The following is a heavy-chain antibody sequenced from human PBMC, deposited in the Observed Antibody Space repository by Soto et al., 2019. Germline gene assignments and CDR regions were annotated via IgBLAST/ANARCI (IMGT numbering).Heavy chain of an antibody. D-gene: IGHD6-13*01. CDR1: CYTFTSYG. CDR2: ISAYNGNT. V-gene: IGHV1-18*01. CDR3: ERYSSSWYGFGDYYYYYYMDV. J-gene: IGHJ6*03. Sequence: ASVKGSCKASCYTFTSYGISWVRQAPGQGLEWMGWISAYNGNTNYAQKLQGRVTMTTDTSTSTAYMELRSLRSDDTAVYYCERYSSSWYGFGDYYYYYYMDVWGKGTTVTVSS.